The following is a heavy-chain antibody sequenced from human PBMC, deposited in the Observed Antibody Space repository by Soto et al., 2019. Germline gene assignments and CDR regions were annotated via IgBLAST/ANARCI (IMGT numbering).Heavy chain of an antibody. V-gene: IGHV1-69*06. CDR3: ARRAVAPAPIGYFHYHLDV. D-gene: IGHD2-2*02. CDR1: GGTFDNYA. J-gene: IGHJ6*02. Sequence: SVKVSCKTSGGTFDNYAINWVRQAPGQGLEWMGGIIPIFGALNYAQKFQGRVTITADKSTSTAYMELGSLTSEDTAVYYCARRAVAPAPIGYFHYHLDVRGQGTTVTVSS. CDR2: IIPIFGAL.